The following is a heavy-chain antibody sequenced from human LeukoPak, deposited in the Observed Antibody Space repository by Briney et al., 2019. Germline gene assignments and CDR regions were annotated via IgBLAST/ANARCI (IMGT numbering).Heavy chain of an antibody. CDR3: AKNRGYIHVFEAFDI. D-gene: IGHD5-18*01. Sequence: GGSLRLSCAGSGFTFNAYGIHWVRQAPGKGLEWVALILFDGTTKYYADSVKGRFTISRDSSKNTLFLQMNSLRAEDTAVYYCAKNRGYIHVFEAFDIWGQGTMVTVSS. CDR2: ILFDGTTK. CDR1: GFTFNAYG. V-gene: IGHV3-30*02. J-gene: IGHJ3*02.